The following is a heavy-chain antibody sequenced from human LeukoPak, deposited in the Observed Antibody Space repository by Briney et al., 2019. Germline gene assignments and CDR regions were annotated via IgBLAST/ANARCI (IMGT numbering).Heavy chain of an antibody. CDR1: GYSFASYW. Sequence: GESLKISCKVSGYSFASYWINWLRQMPGKGLEWMGMIDRSDSYTNYSPSFQGHVTISADKSINTAYVQWSGLKASDTAIYYCARSVKETCYISGCRHWGQGTLVTVSS. D-gene: IGHD6-19*01. J-gene: IGHJ1*01. CDR2: IDRSDSYT. CDR3: ARSVKETCYISGCRH. V-gene: IGHV5-10-1*01.